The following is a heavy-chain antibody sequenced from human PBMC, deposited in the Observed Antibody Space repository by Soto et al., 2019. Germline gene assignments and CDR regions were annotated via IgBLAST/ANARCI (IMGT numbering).Heavy chain of an antibody. V-gene: IGHV3-33*01. J-gene: IGHJ6*02. CDR3: ARELGGYCSGGSCYIGYDYYGMDV. CDR1: GFTFSSYG. CDR2: IWYDGSNK. D-gene: IGHD2-15*01. Sequence: QVQLVESGGGVVQPGRSLRLSCAASGFTFSSYGMHWVRQAPGKGLEWVAVIWYDGSNKYYADSVKGRFTISRDNSKNTLYLQMNSLRAGDMDVYYCARELGGYCSGGSCYIGYDYYGMDVWVQGTTVTVTS.